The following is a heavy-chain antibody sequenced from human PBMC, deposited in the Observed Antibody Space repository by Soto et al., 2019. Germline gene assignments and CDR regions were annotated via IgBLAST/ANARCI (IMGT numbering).Heavy chain of an antibody. Sequence: QVHLQESGPGLVKPSETLSLTCTVSGGSISSHHWSWLRQPPGKGLEWIGYIYGSGRPKYNPSLDSRITISMDSSRHQFSLKLSFVTAADTAVYYCATIPRGTPCGWFDSWGQGSLVSVSS. J-gene: IGHJ5*01. V-gene: IGHV4-59*11. CDR2: IYGSGRP. CDR1: GGSISSHH. D-gene: IGHD1-1*01. CDR3: ATIPRGTPCGWFDS.